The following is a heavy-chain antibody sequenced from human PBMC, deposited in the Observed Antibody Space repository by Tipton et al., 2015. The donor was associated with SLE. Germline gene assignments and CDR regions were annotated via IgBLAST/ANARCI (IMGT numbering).Heavy chain of an antibody. CDR1: GFAFSTYA. V-gene: IGHV3-23*01. J-gene: IGHJ4*02. Sequence: SLRLSCEASGFAFSTYAMSWVRQAPGKGLEWVSIISGSGGGRYYADSVKGRFTISRDTSKNTLYLQMNSLRAEDTAVYYCARAVVGGSYPLDYWGQGTLVTVSA. CDR2: ISGSGGGR. CDR3: ARAVVGGSYPLDY. D-gene: IGHD1-26*01.